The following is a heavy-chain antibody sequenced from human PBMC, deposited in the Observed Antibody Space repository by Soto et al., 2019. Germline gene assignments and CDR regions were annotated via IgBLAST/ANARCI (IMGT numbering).Heavy chain of an antibody. CDR3: ARVRYDRSGFDH. V-gene: IGHV4-4*02. D-gene: IGHD3-22*01. Sequence: QMQLQESGPGLVRPSGALSVTCAVSGDSISRGHWRSWVRQSPGKGLGWIREISHSGITNYNPYLKSRVTISGDKSKNQLSLKLASVTAADTAVYYCARVRYDRSGFDHWGQGTLVSVSS. CDR1: GDSISRGHW. CDR2: ISHSGIT. J-gene: IGHJ4*02.